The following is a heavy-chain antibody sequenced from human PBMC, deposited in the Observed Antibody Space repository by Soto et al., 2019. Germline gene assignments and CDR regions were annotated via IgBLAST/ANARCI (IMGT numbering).Heavy chain of an antibody. V-gene: IGHV4-59*01. D-gene: IGHD3-22*01. CDR2: IYNSGSI. Sequence: PSETLSLTCSVSGGSISSYYWSWIRQPPGKGLEWIGYIYNSGSINYNPSLKSRVTISVDTSKNQFSLKLSSVTAADTAMYYCARGPDYYDSSGYYPLGYWGQGTLVTVS. J-gene: IGHJ4*02. CDR1: GGSISSYY. CDR3: ARGPDYYDSSGYYPLGY.